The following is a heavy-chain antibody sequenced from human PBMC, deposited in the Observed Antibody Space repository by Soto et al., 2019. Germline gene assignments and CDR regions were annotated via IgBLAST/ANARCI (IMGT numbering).Heavy chain of an antibody. CDR1: GFTFSSYA. CDR2: VSGSGINT. D-gene: IGHD2-2*01. Sequence: EVQVLESGGGLVQPGGSLRLSCAASGFTFSSYAMSWVRQAPGEGLEWISAVSGSGINTYYADSVKGRFTISRDNSRNTLYLQMNRLRDEDTAVYYCAKDRAYCSTISCYFDFWGQGTLVTVSS. J-gene: IGHJ4*02. V-gene: IGHV3-23*01. CDR3: AKDRAYCSTISCYFDF.